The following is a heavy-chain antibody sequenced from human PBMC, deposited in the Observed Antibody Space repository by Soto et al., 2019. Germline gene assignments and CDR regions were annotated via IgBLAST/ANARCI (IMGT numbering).Heavy chain of an antibody. D-gene: IGHD6-13*01. CDR2: ISAYNGNT. CDR1: GYTFTSYG. CDR3: AREQEQQLPGPYIWFDP. V-gene: IGHV1-18*04. J-gene: IGHJ5*02. Sequence: QVQLVQSGAEVKKPGASVKVSCKASGYTFTSYGISWVRQAPGQGLEWMGGISAYNGNTNYAQKLQGRVTMTTDTPKSTAYLELRSLRSDDTAVYYCAREQEQQLPGPYIWFDPWGQGTLVNVSS.